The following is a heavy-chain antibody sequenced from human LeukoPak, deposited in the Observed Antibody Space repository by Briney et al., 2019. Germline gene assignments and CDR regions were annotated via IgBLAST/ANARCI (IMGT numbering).Heavy chain of an antibody. D-gene: IGHD3-3*01. CDR1: GGSISSYY. J-gene: IGHJ5*02. Sequence: SETLSLTCTVSGGSISSYYWSWIRQPPGKGLEWIGYIYYSGSTNYNPSLKSRVTISVDTSKNQFSLKLSSVTAADTAVYYCARFSYYDFWSGLRGWFDPWGQGTLVTVSS. CDR3: ARFSYYDFWSGLRGWFDP. V-gene: IGHV4-59*01. CDR2: IYYSGST.